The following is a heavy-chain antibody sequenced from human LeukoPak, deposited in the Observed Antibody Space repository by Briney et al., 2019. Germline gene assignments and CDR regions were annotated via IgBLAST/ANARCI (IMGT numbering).Heavy chain of an antibody. CDR3: ARDGLWIQNAFDI. V-gene: IGHV4-39*07. D-gene: IGHD5-18*01. CDR2: IYRSGST. Sequence: PSETLSLTCTVSGGSISNSSYFWGWIRQPPGRGLEWIGSIYRSGSTYYNSSLKSRVTISVDTSKNQFSLKLSSVPAADTAVYYCARDGLWIQNAFDIWGQGTLVTVSS. CDR1: GGSISNSSYF. J-gene: IGHJ3*02.